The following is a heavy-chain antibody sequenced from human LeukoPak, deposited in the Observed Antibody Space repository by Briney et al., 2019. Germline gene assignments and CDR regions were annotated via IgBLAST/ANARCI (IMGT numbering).Heavy chain of an antibody. V-gene: IGHV3-20*04. D-gene: IGHD1-26*01. CDR3: ARDIGPHAFDI. CDR1: EFTFDDYG. CDR2: INWNGGST. J-gene: IGHJ3*02. Sequence: EGSLRLSCAASEFTFDDYGMGWVRQAPGKGLGWVSGINWNGGSTGYADSVKGRFTISRDNAKNSLYMQMNSLRAEDTALYYCARDIGPHAFDIWGQGTMVTVSS.